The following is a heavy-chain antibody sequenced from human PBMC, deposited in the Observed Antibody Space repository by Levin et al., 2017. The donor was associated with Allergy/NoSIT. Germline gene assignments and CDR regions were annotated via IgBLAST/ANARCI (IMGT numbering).Heavy chain of an antibody. CDR2: IYSGGST. CDR3: AREDTAGTLDY. V-gene: IGHV3-66*01. Sequence: GGSLRLSCAASGFTVSSNYMSWVRQAPGKGLEWVSVIYSGGSTYYADSVKGRFTISRDNSKNTLYLQMNSLRAEDTAVYYCAREDTAGTLDYWGQGTLVTVSS. J-gene: IGHJ4*02. D-gene: IGHD6-13*01. CDR1: GFTVSSNY.